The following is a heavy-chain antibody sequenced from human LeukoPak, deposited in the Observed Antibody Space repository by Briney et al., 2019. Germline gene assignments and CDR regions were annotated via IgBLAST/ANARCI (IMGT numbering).Heavy chain of an antibody. CDR3: ARNLLPYFGELDP. J-gene: IGHJ5*02. Sequence: SETLSLTCTVSDGSISSHYWSWIRQPPGKGLEWLGYIHHSGTTYYNPPLRSRVSISVDASKNQFSLNLNSVTAADTAVYYCARNLLPYFGELDPWGRGTLVTVSS. CDR1: DGSISSHY. CDR2: IHHSGTT. D-gene: IGHD3-10*01. V-gene: IGHV4-59*06.